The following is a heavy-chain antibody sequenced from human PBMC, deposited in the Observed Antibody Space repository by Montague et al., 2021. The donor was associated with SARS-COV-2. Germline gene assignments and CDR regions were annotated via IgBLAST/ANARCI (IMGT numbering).Heavy chain of an antibody. CDR3: ARYGSYFEH. V-gene: IGHV4-59*03. D-gene: IGHD1-26*01. CDR2: IYYDGST. Sequence: SETLSLTCTVSGGSIRSYYWSWIRQAPGKGLEWIGYIYYDGSTNYNPSLKSRVTMSVDSSKNQFSLRLSSVTAADTAVYYCARYGSYFEHWGQGTLVTASS. J-gene: IGHJ4*02. CDR1: GGSIRSYY.